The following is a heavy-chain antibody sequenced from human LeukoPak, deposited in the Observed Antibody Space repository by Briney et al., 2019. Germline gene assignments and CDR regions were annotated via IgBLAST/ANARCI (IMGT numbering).Heavy chain of an antibody. J-gene: IGHJ4*02. CDR2: IYPGDSDT. V-gene: IGHV5-51*01. Sequence: KVSCKGSGYSFTSYWIGWVRQMPGKGLEWMGIIYPGDSDTRYSPSFQGQVTISADKSISTAYLQWSSLKASDTAMYYCATRAYCGGDCYLSFDYWGQGTLVTVSS. D-gene: IGHD2-21*02. CDR3: ATRAYCGGDCYLSFDY. CDR1: GYSFTSYW.